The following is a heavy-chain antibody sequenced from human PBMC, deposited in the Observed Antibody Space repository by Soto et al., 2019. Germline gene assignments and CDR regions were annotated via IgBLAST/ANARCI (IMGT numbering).Heavy chain of an antibody. CDR3: ARERRQLVNWFDP. CDR1: GFTFSSYG. Sequence: QVQLVESGGGVVQPGRSLRLSCAASGFTFSSYGMHWVRQAPGKGLEWVAVIWYDGSNKYYADSVKGRFTISRDNSMNTLYLQMNSLRAEDTAVYYCARERRQLVNWFDPWGQGTLVTVSS. CDR2: IWYDGSNK. J-gene: IGHJ5*02. V-gene: IGHV3-33*01. D-gene: IGHD6-13*01.